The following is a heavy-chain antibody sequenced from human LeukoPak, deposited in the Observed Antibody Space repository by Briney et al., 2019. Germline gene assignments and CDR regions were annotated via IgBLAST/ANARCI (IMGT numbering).Heavy chain of an antibody. CDR2: ISSSSSYI. CDR1: GFTFSSYS. Sequence: GGSLRLSCAASGFTFSSYSMNWVRQAPGKGLEWVSSISSSSSYIYYADSVKGRFTISRDNAKNSLYLQMNSLGAEDTAVYYCARGLFGQGHFDYWGQGTLVTVSS. J-gene: IGHJ4*02. V-gene: IGHV3-21*01. D-gene: IGHD3-10*01. CDR3: ARGLFGQGHFDY.